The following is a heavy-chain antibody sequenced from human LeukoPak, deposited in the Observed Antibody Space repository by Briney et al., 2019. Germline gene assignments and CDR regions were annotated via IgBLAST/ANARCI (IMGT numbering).Heavy chain of an antibody. J-gene: IGHJ4*02. V-gene: IGHV3-23*01. D-gene: IGHD3-10*01. CDR1: GFTFSDYA. CDR2: VNGGGGNT. Sequence: GGSLRLSCAASGFTFSDYAMSWVRQTPGKGLEWVSTVNGGGGNTYYADSVKGRSTISRDNSKNAMSLQVNSLRVEDTAVYYCAKGGSGTYYRFEHWGQGTLVTVSS. CDR3: AKGGSGTYYRFEH.